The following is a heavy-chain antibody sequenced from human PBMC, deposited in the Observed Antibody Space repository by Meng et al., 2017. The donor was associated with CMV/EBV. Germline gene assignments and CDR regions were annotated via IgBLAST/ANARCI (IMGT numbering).Heavy chain of an antibody. D-gene: IGHD1-26*01. V-gene: IGHV3-30-3*01. CDR3: ARDFGDIVGATGY. CDR2: ISYDGSNK. J-gene: IGHJ4*02. CDR1: GFTFSSYA. Sequence: VRLVGAGGGGAQPGRLLSLSCAASGFTFSSYAMHWVRQAPGKGLEWVAVISYDGSNKYYADSVKGRFTISRDNSKNTLYLQMNSLRAEDTAVYYCARDFGDIVGATGYWGQGTLVTVSS.